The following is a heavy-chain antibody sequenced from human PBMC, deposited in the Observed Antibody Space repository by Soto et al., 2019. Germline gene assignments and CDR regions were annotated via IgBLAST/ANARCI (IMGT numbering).Heavy chain of an antibody. J-gene: IGHJ4*02. CDR3: AKAGVLLWFGELSGPLF. CDR2: ISGSGGST. Sequence: PGGSLRLSCAASGFTFSSYAMSWVRQAPGKGPEWVSAISGSGGSTYYADSVKGRFTISRDNSMNTLYLQMNSLRAEDTAVYYCAKAGVLLWFGELSGPLFWGQGTLVTVSS. V-gene: IGHV3-23*01. D-gene: IGHD3-10*01. CDR1: GFTFSSYA.